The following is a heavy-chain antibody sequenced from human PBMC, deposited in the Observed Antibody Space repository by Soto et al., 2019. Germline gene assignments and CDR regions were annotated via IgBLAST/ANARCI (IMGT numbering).Heavy chain of an antibody. J-gene: IGHJ4*02. V-gene: IGHV3-7*01. CDR2: IKQDGSEK. CDR1: GFTFSSYW. CDR3: VKSRGGNNFDFFD. D-gene: IGHD5-12*01. Sequence: GGSLRLSCAASGFTFSSYWMSWVRQAPGKGLEWVANIKQDGSEKYYVDSVKGRFTISRDNAKNSLYLQMSSLSADDTAVYYCVKSRGGNNFDFFDWGQGALVTVSS.